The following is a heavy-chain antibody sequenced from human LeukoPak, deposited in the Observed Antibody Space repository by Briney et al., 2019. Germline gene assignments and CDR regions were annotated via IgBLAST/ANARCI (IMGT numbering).Heavy chain of an antibody. V-gene: IGHV1-24*01. CDR2: FDPEDGET. CDR3: ATDLPPGREQQLVARYMDV. J-gene: IGHJ6*03. D-gene: IGHD6-13*01. Sequence: ASVKVSCKVSGYTLTELSMHWVRQAPGKGLEWMGGFDPEDGETIYAQKFQGRVTMTEDTSTDTAYMELSSLRSEDTAVYYCATDLPPGREQQLVARYMDVWGKGTTVTVSS. CDR1: GYTLTELS.